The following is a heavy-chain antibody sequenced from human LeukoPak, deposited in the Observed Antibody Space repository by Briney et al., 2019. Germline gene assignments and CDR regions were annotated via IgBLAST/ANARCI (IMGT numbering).Heavy chain of an antibody. Sequence: SETLSLTCAVYGGSFSGYYWSWIRQPPGKGLEWIGEINHSGSTNYNPSLKSRVTISVDTSKNHFSLRLTSVTAADTAVYYCSRGGDTAKGGDSWGQGALVTVSP. V-gene: IGHV4-34*01. J-gene: IGHJ4*02. CDR3: SRGGDTAKGGDS. CDR1: GGSFSGYY. CDR2: INHSGST. D-gene: IGHD5-18*01.